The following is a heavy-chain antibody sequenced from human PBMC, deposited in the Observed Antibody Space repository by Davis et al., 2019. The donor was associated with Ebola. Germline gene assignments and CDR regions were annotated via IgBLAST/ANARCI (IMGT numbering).Heavy chain of an antibody. V-gene: IGHV3-48*03. D-gene: IGHD3-3*01. J-gene: IGHJ4*02. Sequence: GGSLRLSCAASGFTFSSYEMNWVRQAPGKGLEWVSYISSSGSTIYYADSVKGRFTISRDNAKNSLYLQMNSLRAEDTAVYYCARGGYDFWSGYPDYWGQGTLVTVSS. CDR3: ARGGYDFWSGYPDY. CDR1: GFTFSSYE. CDR2: ISSSGSTI.